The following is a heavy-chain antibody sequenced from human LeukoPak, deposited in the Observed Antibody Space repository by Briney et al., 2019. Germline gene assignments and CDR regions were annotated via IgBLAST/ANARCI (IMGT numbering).Heavy chain of an antibody. V-gene: IGHV3-53*01. J-gene: IGHJ3*01. Sequence: GGSLRLSCAASGFTVSSNYMSWVRQAPGKGLEWVSVIYSGGSTYYADSVKGRFTISRDNSKNTLHLQMNSLRADDTAVYYCAREITIFINAYDLWGQGTMVTVSS. CDR1: GFTVSSNY. CDR2: IYSGGST. CDR3: AREITIFINAYDL. D-gene: IGHD3-3*01.